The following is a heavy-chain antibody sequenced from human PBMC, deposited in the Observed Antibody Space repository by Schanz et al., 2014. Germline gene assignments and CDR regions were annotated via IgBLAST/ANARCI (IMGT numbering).Heavy chain of an antibody. CDR3: ARGSSASLSRVWFDL. V-gene: IGHV3-20*01. CDR1: GFIFDDYG. CDR2: INWNGGDT. D-gene: IGHD6-6*01. Sequence: EVLLLESGGRVERPGGSLRLSCAASGFIFDDYGMSWFRQVPGKGLEWVSGINWNGGDTSYADSVKGRFIISRDNAKNSLYLEMNSLRAGDTAFYHCARGSSASLSRVWFDLWGQGTLVTVSS. J-gene: IGHJ5*02.